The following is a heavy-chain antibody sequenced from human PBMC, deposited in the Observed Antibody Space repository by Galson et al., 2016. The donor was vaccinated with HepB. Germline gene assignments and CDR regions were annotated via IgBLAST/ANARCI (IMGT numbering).Heavy chain of an antibody. CDR3: ARVRGGCSRTSCVFDP. D-gene: IGHD2-2*01. CDR1: GDSVATNNW. CDR2: IYHVGYT. J-gene: IGHJ5*02. V-gene: IGHV4-4*02. Sequence: ETLSLTCAVSGDSVATNNWWSWVRQPPGKGLEWIGEIYHVGYTNYSPSLKSRVSISVDKPKNHFSLQLFSVTAADTAVYYCARVRGGCSRTSCVFDPWGQGTLVTVSS.